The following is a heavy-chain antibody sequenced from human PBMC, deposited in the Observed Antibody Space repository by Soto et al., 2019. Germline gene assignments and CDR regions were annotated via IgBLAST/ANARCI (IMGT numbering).Heavy chain of an antibody. D-gene: IGHD2-15*01. CDR3: ARVVAAVRGHFDY. J-gene: IGHJ4*02. CDR1: GFSFSSYA. V-gene: IGHV3-30*04. CDR2: ILYDGSKK. Sequence: PGGSLRLSCAASGFSFSSYAMHWVRQAPGKGLEWVAVILYDGSKKYYADSVKGRFTISRDNSKNTLDLQMNSLTSEDTAVYYCARVVAAVRGHFDYWGPGTLVTVYS.